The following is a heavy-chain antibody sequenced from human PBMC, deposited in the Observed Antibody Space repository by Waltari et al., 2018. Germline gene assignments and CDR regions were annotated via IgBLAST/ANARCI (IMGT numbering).Heavy chain of an antibody. CDR3: ARAWGVKRVAARRGRGNWFDP. J-gene: IGHJ5*02. CDR2: INHSGST. CDR1: GGSFSGYY. V-gene: IGHV4-34*01. Sequence: KPSETLSLTCAVYGGSFSGYYWSWIRQPPGKGLEWIGEINHSGSTNYNPSLKSRVTISVDTSKNQFSLKLSSVTAADTAVYYCARAWGVKRVAARRGRGNWFDPWGQGTLVTVSS. D-gene: IGHD6-6*01.